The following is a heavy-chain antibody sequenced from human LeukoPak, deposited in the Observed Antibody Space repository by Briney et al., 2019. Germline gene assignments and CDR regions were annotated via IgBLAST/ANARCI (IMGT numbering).Heavy chain of an antibody. J-gene: IGHJ5*02. D-gene: IGHD2-2*01. CDR1: GGTFSSYA. CDR3: ARQVPAAIPNNWFDP. CDR2: IIPIFGTA. V-gene: IGHV1-69*13. Sequence: ASVKVSCKASGGTFSSYAISWVRQAPGQGLEWMGGIIPIFGTANYAQKFQGRVTITADESTSTAYMELSSLRSGDTAVYYCARQVPAAIPNNWFDPWGQGTLVTVSS.